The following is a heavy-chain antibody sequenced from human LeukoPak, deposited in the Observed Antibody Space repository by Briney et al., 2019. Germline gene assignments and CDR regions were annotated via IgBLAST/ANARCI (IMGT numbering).Heavy chain of an antibody. Sequence: GGSLRLSCSASGFTFSSYAMHWVRQAPGKGLEYVSAISNNGRSTYYADFVKGRFTISRDNSKNTLYLQMSSLRAEDTAVYYCVKEQWLVRGFDYWGQGTLATVSS. CDR3: VKEQWLVRGFDY. CDR2: ISNNGRST. D-gene: IGHD6-19*01. CDR1: GFTFSSYA. V-gene: IGHV3-64D*06. J-gene: IGHJ4*02.